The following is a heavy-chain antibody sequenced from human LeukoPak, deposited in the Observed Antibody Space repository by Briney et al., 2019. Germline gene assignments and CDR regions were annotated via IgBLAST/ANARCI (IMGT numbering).Heavy chain of an antibody. CDR1: GGSFSGYY. J-gene: IGHJ4*02. D-gene: IGHD5-18*01. Sequence: SEILSLTCAVYGGSFSGYYWSWIRQPPGKGLEWIGEINHSGSTNYNPSLKSRVTISVDTSKNQFSLKLSSVTAADTAVYYCAKYSYGSPWSPGYFDYWGQGTLVTVSS. V-gene: IGHV4-34*01. CDR2: INHSGST. CDR3: AKYSYGSPWSPGYFDY.